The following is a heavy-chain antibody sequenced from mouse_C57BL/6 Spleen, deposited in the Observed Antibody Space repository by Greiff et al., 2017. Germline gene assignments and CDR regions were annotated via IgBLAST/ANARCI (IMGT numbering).Heavy chain of an antibody. CDR1: GFTFSSYA. D-gene: IGHD4-1*01. Sequence: EVKLVESGEGLVKPGGSLKLSCAASGFTFSSYAMSWVRQTPEKRLEWVAYFSSGGDYIYYADTVKGRFTISRDNARNTLYLQMSSLKSEDTAMYYCTKGKTGTGRIYFYYWGQGTTLTVSS. J-gene: IGHJ2*01. V-gene: IGHV5-9-1*02. CDR3: TKGKTGTGRIYFYY. CDR2: FSSGGDYI.